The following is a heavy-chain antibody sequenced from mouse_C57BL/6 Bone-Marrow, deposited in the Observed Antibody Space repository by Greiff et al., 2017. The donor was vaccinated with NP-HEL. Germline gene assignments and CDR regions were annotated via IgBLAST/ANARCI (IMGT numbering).Heavy chain of an antibody. J-gene: IGHJ2*01. CDR1: GYTFTDYE. V-gene: IGHV1-15*01. D-gene: IGHD2-3*01. CDR3: TRGGIYDGYYVDY. Sequence: QVQLQQSGAELVRPGASVTLSCKASGYTFTDYEMHWVKQTPVHGLEWIGAIDPETGGTAYNQKFKGKAILTADKSSSTAYMELRSLTSEDSAVYYCTRGGIYDGYYVDYWGQGTTLTVSS. CDR2: IDPETGGT.